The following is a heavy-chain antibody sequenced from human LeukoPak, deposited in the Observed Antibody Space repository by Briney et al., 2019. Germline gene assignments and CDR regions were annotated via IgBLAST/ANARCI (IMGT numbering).Heavy chain of an antibody. CDR3: ARGSMVRGVIDYYYYGMDV. Sequence: PSETLSLTCTVSGCSISSSSYYWGWIRQPPGKGLEWIRSIYYSGSTYYNPSLKSRVTISVDTSKNQFSLKLSSVTAADTAVYYCARGSMVRGVIDYYYYGMDVWGQGTTVTVSS. CDR2: IYYSGST. V-gene: IGHV4-39*01. CDR1: GCSISSSSYY. J-gene: IGHJ6*02. D-gene: IGHD3-10*01.